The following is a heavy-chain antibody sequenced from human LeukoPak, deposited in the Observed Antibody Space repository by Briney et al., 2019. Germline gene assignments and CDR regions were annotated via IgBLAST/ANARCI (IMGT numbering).Heavy chain of an antibody. J-gene: IGHJ4*02. Sequence: SVKVSCKASGGTFSSYAFSWVRQAPGQGLGWMGGIIPIFGTANYAQKFQGRVTITADESTSTAYMELSSLRSEDTAVYYCARDRHSSGYTPGDWGQGTLVTVSS. CDR3: ARDRHSSGYTPGD. V-gene: IGHV1-69*13. CDR2: IIPIFGTA. D-gene: IGHD3-22*01. CDR1: GGTFSSYA.